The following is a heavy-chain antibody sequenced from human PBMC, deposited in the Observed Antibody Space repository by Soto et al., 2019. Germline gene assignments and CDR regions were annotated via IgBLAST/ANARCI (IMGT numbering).Heavy chain of an antibody. D-gene: IGHD6-13*01. CDR1: GFTFSSYA. CDR3: AKEQASYSSSWFDY. CDR2: LSGSGYST. J-gene: IGHJ4*02. V-gene: IGHV3-23*01. Sequence: GGSLRLSCAASGFTFSSYAMSWVRQAPGKGLEWVSALSGSGYSTYYADSVKGRFTISRDNSKNTLYLQMNSLRAEDTAVYYCAKEQASYSSSWFDYWGQGILVTVSS.